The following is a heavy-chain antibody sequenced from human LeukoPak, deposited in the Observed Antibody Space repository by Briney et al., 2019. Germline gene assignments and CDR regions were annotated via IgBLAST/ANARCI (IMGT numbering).Heavy chain of an antibody. Sequence: GASVKVSCKASGYTFTGYYMHWVRQAPGQGLEWMGRINPNSGGTNYAQNFQGRVTITRDSSASTAYMELSSLRSEDTAVYYCARGIWSARTVDYYLDYWGQGTLVTVSS. CDR2: INPNSGGT. D-gene: IGHD2-21*01. J-gene: IGHJ4*02. V-gene: IGHV1-2*06. CDR3: ARGIWSARTVDYYLDY. CDR1: GYTFTGYY.